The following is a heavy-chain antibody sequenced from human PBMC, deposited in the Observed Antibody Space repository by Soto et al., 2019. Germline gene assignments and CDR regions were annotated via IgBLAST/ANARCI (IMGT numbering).Heavy chain of an antibody. D-gene: IGHD3-10*01. V-gene: IGHV3-30*18. CDR1: GFTFSSYG. CDR3: AKAGGSGSQEDY. J-gene: IGHJ4*02. Sequence: QVQLVESGGGVVQPGRSLRLSCAAPGFTFSSYGMHWVRQAPGKGLEWVAVISYDGSNKYYADSVKGRFTISRDNSKNTLYLQMNSLRAEDTAVYYCAKAGGSGSQEDYWGQGTLVTVSS. CDR2: ISYDGSNK.